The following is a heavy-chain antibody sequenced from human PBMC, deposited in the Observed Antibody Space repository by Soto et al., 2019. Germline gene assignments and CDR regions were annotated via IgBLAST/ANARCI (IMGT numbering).Heavy chain of an antibody. CDR2: IWFDGSKK. J-gene: IGHJ4*02. CDR3: ARNPASVGYHFDL. CDR1: GFSFSTYG. V-gene: IGHV3-33*01. D-gene: IGHD6-13*01. Sequence: QVQLVESGGGVVQPGRSLNLSCAASGFSFSTYGFHWVLQAPGKGPEWVAVIWFDGSKKYYADSVEGRFTISRDNSKNTLLLQMNTLRDEDTAVYYCARNPASVGYHFDLWGQRTLVTVSS.